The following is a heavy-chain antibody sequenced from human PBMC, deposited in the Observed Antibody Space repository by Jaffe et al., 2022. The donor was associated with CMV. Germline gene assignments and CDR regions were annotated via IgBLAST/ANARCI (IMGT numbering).Heavy chain of an antibody. D-gene: IGHD3-3*01. CDR3: ARQASGTLFSFEDFWSGYEPYYYGMDV. J-gene: IGHJ6*02. Sequence: QLQLQESGPGLVKPSETLSLTCTVSGGSISSSSYYWGWIRQPPGKGLEWIGSIYYSGSTYYNPSLKSRVTISVDTSKNQFSLKLSSVTAADTAVYYCARQASGTLFSFEDFWSGYEPYYYGMDVWGQGTTVTVSS. CDR1: GGSISSSSYY. V-gene: IGHV4-39*01. CDR2: IYYSGST.